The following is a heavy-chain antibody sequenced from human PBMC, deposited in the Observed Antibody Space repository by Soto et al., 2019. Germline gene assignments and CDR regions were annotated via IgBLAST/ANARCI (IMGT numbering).Heavy chain of an antibody. J-gene: IGHJ4*02. V-gene: IGHV3-48*02. CDR2: ISRDSHVI. CDR3: VRYHAPGSYQVY. D-gene: IGHD3-10*01. CDR1: GFTFNLFN. Sequence: GGSLRLSCAASGFTFNLFNMNWVRQAPGKGLEWVSYISRDSHVINYADSVKGRFTISRDNAKNSLFLQTKSLRDEDTAVYYCVRYHAPGSYQVYWGQGTLVTVSS.